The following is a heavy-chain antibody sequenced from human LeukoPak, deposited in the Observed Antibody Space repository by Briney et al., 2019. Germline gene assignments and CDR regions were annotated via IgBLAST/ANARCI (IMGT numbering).Heavy chain of an antibody. CDR3: AKASDQVLWFGEAAGP. D-gene: IGHD3-10*01. J-gene: IGHJ5*02. V-gene: IGHV3-23*01. CDR1: GFTFSSYA. CDR2: ISGSGGST. Sequence: GGSLRLSCAASGFTFSSYAMSWVRQAPGKGLEWVSAISGSGGSTYYADSVKGRFTISKDNSKNTLYLQMNSLRAEDTAVYYCAKASDQVLWFGEAAGPWGQGTLVTVSS.